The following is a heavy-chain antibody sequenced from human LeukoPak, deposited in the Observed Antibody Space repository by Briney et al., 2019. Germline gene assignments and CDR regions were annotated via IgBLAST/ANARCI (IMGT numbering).Heavy chain of an antibody. V-gene: IGHV4-59*01. CDR2: IYYSGST. J-gene: IGHJ6*03. CDR1: GGSISSYY. D-gene: IGHD3-10*01. CDR3: ARCGSGSYYYYYYMDV. Sequence: SETLSLTCTVSGGSISSYYWSWIRQPPGKGLEWIGYIYYSGSTNYNPSLKSRVTISVDTSKNQFSLRLSSVTAADTAVYYCARCGSGSYYYYYYMDVWGKGTTVTISS.